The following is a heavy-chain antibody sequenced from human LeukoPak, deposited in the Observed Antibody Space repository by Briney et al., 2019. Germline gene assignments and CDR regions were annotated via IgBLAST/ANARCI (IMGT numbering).Heavy chain of an antibody. CDR1: GFTFNNYA. CDR3: AKDQHSSGWYVADY. Sequence: AGGSLRLSCAASGFTFNNYAMSWVRQAPGKGLEWVSAISGSGGSTYYADSVRGRYTISRDNSKNTLSLEMNSLRAEDTAVYYCAKDQHSSGWYVADYWGQGTLVTVSS. V-gene: IGHV3-23*01. J-gene: IGHJ4*02. CDR2: ISGSGGST. D-gene: IGHD6-19*01.